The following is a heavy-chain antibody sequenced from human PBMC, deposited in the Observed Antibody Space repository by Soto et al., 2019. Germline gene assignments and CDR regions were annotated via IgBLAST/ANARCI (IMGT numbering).Heavy chain of an antibody. CDR2: IYWNDDK. V-gene: IGHV2-5*01. CDR1: GFSLSTSGVG. D-gene: IGHD2-8*01. J-gene: IGHJ4*02. CDR3: AHRRRMVYAITGFDY. Sequence: QITLKESGPTLVKPTQTLTLTCTFSGFSLSTSGVGVGWIRQPPGKALEWLALIYWNDDKRYSPSLKSRLTITKDTSKNQVVLTMTNMDPVDTATYYCAHRRRMVYAITGFDYWGQGTLVTVSS.